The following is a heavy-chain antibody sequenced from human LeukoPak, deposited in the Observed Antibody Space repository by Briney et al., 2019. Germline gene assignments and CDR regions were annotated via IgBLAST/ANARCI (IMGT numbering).Heavy chain of an antibody. CDR3: SGPYCSSNSCYGFFDY. J-gene: IGHJ4*02. CDR1: GFTFSSDW. V-gene: IGHV3-74*01. Sequence: AGSLRLSCAASGFTFSSDWMHWVRQAPGKGLVLVSRINSDGSSTSYADSVKSRCTISRDNAKKTLYLQMQSSRAEAEAVFYYSGPYCSSNSCYGFFDYWGQGTLVTASS. D-gene: IGHD2-2*01. CDR2: INSDGSST.